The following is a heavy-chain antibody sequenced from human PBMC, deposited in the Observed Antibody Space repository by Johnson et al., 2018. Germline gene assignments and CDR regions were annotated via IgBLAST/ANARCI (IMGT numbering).Heavy chain of an antibody. J-gene: IGHJ3*02. V-gene: IGHV3-9*01. CDR1: GFTFDDYA. CDR2: ISWNSANI. Sequence: VQLVQSGGGLVQPGRSLRLSCAASGFTFDDYAMHWVRQAPGKGLEWVSGISWNSANIRYANSVKGRFTISRNNAKNPRLLQMNSLRAEDTALSYCAKDARDGSGYFSRGGFDIWGQGTMVTVSS. CDR3: AKDARDGSGYFSRGGFDI. D-gene: IGHD3-22*01.